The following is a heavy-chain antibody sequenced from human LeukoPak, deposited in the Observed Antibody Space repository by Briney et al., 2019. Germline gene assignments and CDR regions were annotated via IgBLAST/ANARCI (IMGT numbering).Heavy chain of an antibody. CDR1: GFTFSSYT. V-gene: IGHV3-23*01. Sequence: PGGSLRLSCAASGFTFSSYTMTWVRQAPGKGLEWVSSISGSGGSTYYADSVKGRFTIPRDNSKNTLYLQMNSLRAEDTAVYYCAKTGSGYYYFDYWGQGTLVTVSS. CDR3: AKTGSGYYYFDY. D-gene: IGHD5-12*01. CDR2: ISGSGGST. J-gene: IGHJ4*02.